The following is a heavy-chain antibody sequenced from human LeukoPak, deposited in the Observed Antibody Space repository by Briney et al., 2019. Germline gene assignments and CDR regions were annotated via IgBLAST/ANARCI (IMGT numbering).Heavy chain of an antibody. J-gene: IGHJ4*02. V-gene: IGHV4-39*01. D-gene: IGHD3-9*01. CDR2: IYHSGSA. CDR1: GGSIGTSSYY. CDR3: ARLSPNYNFWSGYGINYDIMTGYWY. Sequence: SETLSLTCTVSGGSIGTSSYYWGWIRQPPGKGLEWIGNIYHSGSAHYNPSLKSRVTISVDTSKNQFSLKLSSVTAADTAVYYCARLSPNYNFWSGYGINYDIMTGYWYWGQGTLVTVSS.